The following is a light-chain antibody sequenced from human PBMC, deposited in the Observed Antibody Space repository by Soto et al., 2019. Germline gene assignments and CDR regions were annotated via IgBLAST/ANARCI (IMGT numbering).Light chain of an antibody. J-gene: IGKJ1*01. Sequence: DIQMTQSPSTLSASVGDRVTITCRASQSISSWLAWYQQKPGKAPKLLIYRASNLEGGVPSRFSGSGSGTEFTLTISSLQPDDFATYYCQQYSSLATFGQGTKVDIK. CDR3: QQYSSLAT. CDR1: QSISSW. V-gene: IGKV1-5*03. CDR2: RAS.